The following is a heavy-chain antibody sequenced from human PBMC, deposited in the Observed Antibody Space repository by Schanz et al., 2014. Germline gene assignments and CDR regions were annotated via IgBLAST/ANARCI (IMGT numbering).Heavy chain of an antibody. V-gene: IGHV3-66*01. Sequence: EVQLVESGGGFVQPGGSLRLSCAASGFTVSSNYMSWVRQAPGKGLEWVSVIYGGGITYYADSVKGRFTISRDSSRNTLYLQMNSLRAEDTAVYYCASLYDREYFDYWGQGTLVTVSS. D-gene: IGHD2-8*01. CDR1: GFTVSSNY. CDR3: ASLYDREYFDY. CDR2: IYGGGIT. J-gene: IGHJ4*02.